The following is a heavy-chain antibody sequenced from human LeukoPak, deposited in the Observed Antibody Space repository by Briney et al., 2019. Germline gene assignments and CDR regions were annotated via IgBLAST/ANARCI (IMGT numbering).Heavy chain of an antibody. CDR1: GGSISSYY. CDR3: ARDRRVRGVFYYYGMDV. J-gene: IGHJ6*02. V-gene: IGHV4-59*01. D-gene: IGHD3-10*01. Sequence: SETLSLTCTVSGGSISSYYWSWIRQPPGKGLEWIGYIYYNGSTNYSPSLKSRVTISVDTSKNQFSLKLSSVTAADTAVYYCARDRRVRGVFYYYGMDVWGQGTTVTVSS. CDR2: IYYNGST.